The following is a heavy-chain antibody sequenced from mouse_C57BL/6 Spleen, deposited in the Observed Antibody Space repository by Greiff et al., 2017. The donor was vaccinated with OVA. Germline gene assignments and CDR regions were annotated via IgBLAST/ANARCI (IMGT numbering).Heavy chain of an antibody. D-gene: IGHD1-1*01. V-gene: IGHV5-4*03. CDR2: ISDGGSYT. Sequence: EVKLVESGGGLVKPGGSLKLSCAASGFTFSSYAMSWVRQTPEKRLEWVATISDGGSYTYYPDNVKGRFTISRYNAKNNLNLQMSHLKSEDTAMYYCARALYYGSSCDDYAMDYWGQGTSVTVSS. CDR1: GFTFSSYA. CDR3: ARALYYGSSCDDYAMDY. J-gene: IGHJ4*01.